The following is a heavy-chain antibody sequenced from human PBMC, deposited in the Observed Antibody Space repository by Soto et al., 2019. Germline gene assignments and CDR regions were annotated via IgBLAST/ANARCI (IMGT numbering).Heavy chain of an antibody. J-gene: IGHJ6*02. Sequence: QGQLVQSGPEVKKPGASVKVSCKASGYTFTRYGISWVRQAPGQGLEWMGWISGYNGDTNYAQKVQGRLSMTIDTSTSTAYMELRSLTSDDTAIYYCAKNGQLPYCYYGMDVWGQGTTVTVSS. D-gene: IGHD1-1*01. V-gene: IGHV1-18*01. CDR3: AKNGQLPYCYYGMDV. CDR1: GYTFTRYG. CDR2: ISGYNGDT.